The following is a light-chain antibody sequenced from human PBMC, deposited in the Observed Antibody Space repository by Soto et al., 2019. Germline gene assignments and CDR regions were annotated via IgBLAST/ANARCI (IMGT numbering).Light chain of an antibody. J-gene: IGKJ1*01. CDR3: QKYNSAPPWT. Sequence: DIQMTQSPSSLSASVGDRVTITYRASQGISHYLAWFQQKPGKVPTLLIYAASTLQSGVPSRFSGSGSGTDFTLTISSLQPEDVATYYCQKYNSAPPWTFGQGTKVEIK. CDR1: QGISHY. CDR2: AAS. V-gene: IGKV1-27*01.